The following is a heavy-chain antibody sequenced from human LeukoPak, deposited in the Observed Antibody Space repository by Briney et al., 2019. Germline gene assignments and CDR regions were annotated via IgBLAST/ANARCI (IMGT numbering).Heavy chain of an antibody. CDR2: IYYTGNT. Sequence: PSETLSLTCTVSGGSINSSSYHWGWIRQPPGKGQEWIGNIYYTGNTYYNASLKSQVSISIDTSKNQFSLRLTSVTAADTAVYYCARQTGSGLFILPGGQGTLVTVSS. CDR1: GGSINSSSYH. CDR3: ARQTGSGLFILP. V-gene: IGHV4-39*01. J-gene: IGHJ4*02. D-gene: IGHD3/OR15-3a*01.